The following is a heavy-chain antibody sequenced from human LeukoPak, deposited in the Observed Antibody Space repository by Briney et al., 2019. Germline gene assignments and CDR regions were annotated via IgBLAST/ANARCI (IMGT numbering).Heavy chain of an antibody. CDR3: ARWDTGMAAFDL. CDR2: IDGDGSDT. Sequence: GGSLRLSCAASEFNVSNYWMHWIRQAPGTGPMWVSRIDGDGSDTKYADSVKGRLTISRDNAKNTLYLHMNSLRAEDTALYWCARWDTGMAAFDLWGQGTLVTVSS. CDR1: EFNVSNYW. V-gene: IGHV3-74*03. J-gene: IGHJ4*02. D-gene: IGHD5-18*01.